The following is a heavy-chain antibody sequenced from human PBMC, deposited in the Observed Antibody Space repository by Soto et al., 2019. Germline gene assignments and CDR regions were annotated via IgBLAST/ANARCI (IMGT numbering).Heavy chain of an antibody. D-gene: IGHD2-2*02. Sequence: ASVKVSCKASGYTFTGYYMHWVRQAPGQGLEWMGWIDPNSGGTNYAQKFQGRVTMTRDTSISTAYMELSRLRSDDTAVYYCARDIVVVPAAIPSPELMDVWGQGTTVTVSS. V-gene: IGHV1-2*02. CDR2: IDPNSGGT. CDR1: GYTFTGYY. CDR3: ARDIVVVPAAIPSPELMDV. J-gene: IGHJ6*02.